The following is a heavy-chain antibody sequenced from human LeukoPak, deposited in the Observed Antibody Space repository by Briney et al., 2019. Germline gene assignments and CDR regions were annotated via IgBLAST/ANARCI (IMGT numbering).Heavy chain of an antibody. CDR3: ARSLRLLRFLEWLLSPFDY. D-gene: IGHD3-3*01. CDR2: ISSSSSYI. J-gene: IGHJ4*02. V-gene: IGHV3-21*01. CDR1: GFTFSSYS. Sequence: GGSLRLSCAASGFTFSSYSMNWVRQAPGKGLEWVSSISSSSSYIYYADSVKGRFTISRDNAKNSLYLQMNSLRAEDTAAYYCARSLRLLRFLEWLLSPFDYWGQGTLVTVSS.